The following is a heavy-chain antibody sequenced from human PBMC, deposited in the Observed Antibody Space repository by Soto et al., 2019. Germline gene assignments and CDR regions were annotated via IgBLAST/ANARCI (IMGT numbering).Heavy chain of an antibody. CDR2: ISYSGST. Sequence: QVQLQESGPGLVKPSQTLSLTCTVSGGYISSGDYFWSWIRQPPGKGLEWIGYISYSGSTSYNPSLKSRVTISVDTSKSQFSLKLTSVTAAATAVYYCARDPGDYGSPLGAFDIWGQGTMVTVSS. D-gene: IGHD4-17*01. J-gene: IGHJ3*02. CDR3: ARDPGDYGSPLGAFDI. V-gene: IGHV4-30-4*01. CDR1: GGYISSGDYF.